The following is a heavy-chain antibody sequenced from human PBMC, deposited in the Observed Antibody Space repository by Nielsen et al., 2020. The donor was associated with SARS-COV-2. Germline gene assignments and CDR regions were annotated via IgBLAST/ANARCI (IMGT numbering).Heavy chain of an antibody. CDR1: GYTLTDLP. CDR3: ATGPSGSSWFY. V-gene: IGHV1-18*01. Sequence: ASVKVSCKVAGYTLTDLPIHWVRQAPGQGLEWMGWISAYNGNTNYAQKLQGRVTMTTDTSTSTAYMELRSLRSDDTAVYYCATGPSGSSWFYWGQGTLVTVSS. CDR2: ISAYNGNT. J-gene: IGHJ4*02. D-gene: IGHD6-13*01.